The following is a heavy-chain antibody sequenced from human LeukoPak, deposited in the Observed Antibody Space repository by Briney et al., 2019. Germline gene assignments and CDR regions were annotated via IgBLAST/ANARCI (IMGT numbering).Heavy chain of an antibody. V-gene: IGHV3-33*08. CDR1: GFTFNSYA. D-gene: IGHD2-2*01. J-gene: IGHJ3*02. Sequence: GGSLRLSCAASGFTFNSYAMSWVRQAPGKGLEWVAVIWSEGSNKYYADSVKGRFTISRDNSKNTLYLQMNSLRAEDTAVYYCARAEVPAAVKSGAFDIWGQGTMVTVSS. CDR2: IWSEGSNK. CDR3: ARAEVPAAVKSGAFDI.